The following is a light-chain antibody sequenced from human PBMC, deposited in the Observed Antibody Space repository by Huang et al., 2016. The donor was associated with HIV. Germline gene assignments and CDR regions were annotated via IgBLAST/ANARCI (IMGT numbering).Light chain of an antibody. CDR2: WAS. J-gene: IGKJ2*01. CDR3: QQYYNTPLT. Sequence: DIVMTQSPDSLAVSLGERATINCKSSQSLLYSSNNKNYLAWYQQKPGQPPKLLIYWASTREAGVPERFTGSGSGTVFTLTISSLQAEDVAVYYCQQYYNTPLTFGQGTKLEIK. V-gene: IGKV4-1*01. CDR1: QSLLYSSNNKNY.